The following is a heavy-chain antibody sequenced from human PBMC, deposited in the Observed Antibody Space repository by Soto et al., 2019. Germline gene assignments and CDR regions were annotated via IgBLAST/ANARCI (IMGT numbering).Heavy chain of an antibody. D-gene: IGHD2-21*01. Sequence: PGGSLRLSCLTSGFTFSQHGMSWVRQAPGKGLEWVARINQDGSQKFHLDSVKGRFTISRDNAKNSVSLQMNSLRADDTAVYYCARDHLILQADYFYSGADVWGLGTPVTVSS. J-gene: IGHJ6*02. CDR3: ARDHLILQADYFYSGADV. CDR1: GFTFSQHG. CDR2: INQDGSQK. V-gene: IGHV3-7*03.